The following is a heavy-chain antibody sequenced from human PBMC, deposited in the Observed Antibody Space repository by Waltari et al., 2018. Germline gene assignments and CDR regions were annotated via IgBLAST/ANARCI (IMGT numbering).Heavy chain of an antibody. CDR2: LFFNGPS. J-gene: IGHJ4*02. CDR3: ARRVGDVLTGWPEFFDY. Sequence: QLQLQESGPGLVKPSETLSLACTVSGDYITTTNYHWAWIRQPPGKGLQWIATLFFNGPSYYNPSLKSRVLISVDTSKNQFSLRVTSVTVADTAVYFCARRVGDVLTGWPEFFDYWGQGNMVIVSP. CDR1: GDYITTTNYH. V-gene: IGHV4-39*07. D-gene: IGHD3-9*01.